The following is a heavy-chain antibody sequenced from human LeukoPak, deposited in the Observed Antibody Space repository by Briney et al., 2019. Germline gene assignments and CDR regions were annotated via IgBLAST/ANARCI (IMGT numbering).Heavy chain of an antibody. V-gene: IGHV3-53*01. CDR3: ARGTVTDFDY. CDR1: GFTLSSNY. Sequence: GGSLRLSCAASGFTLSSNYMSWVRQAPGKGLEWVSIIYSGGSTYYADSVMGRFTISSDNSKNTLYLQMNSLRAEDTAVYYCARGTVTDFDYWGQGTLVTVSS. J-gene: IGHJ4*02. CDR2: IYSGGST. D-gene: IGHD4-17*01.